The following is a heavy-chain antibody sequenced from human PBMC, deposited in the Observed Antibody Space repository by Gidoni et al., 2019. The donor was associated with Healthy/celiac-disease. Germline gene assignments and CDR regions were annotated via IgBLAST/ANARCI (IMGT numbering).Heavy chain of an antibody. D-gene: IGHD2-15*01. CDR2: ISYDGSNK. CDR3: ARSGRAVGYGMDV. CDR1: GFPFSSYA. V-gene: IGHV3-30-3*01. Sequence: QVQLLESGGGVVQPGRSLRLPCAASGFPFSSYAMHWVRQAPGKGLEWVAGISYDGSNKYYADSVKGRFTISRDNSKNTLYLQMNSLRAEDTAVYYCARSGRAVGYGMDVWGQGTTVTVSS. J-gene: IGHJ6*02.